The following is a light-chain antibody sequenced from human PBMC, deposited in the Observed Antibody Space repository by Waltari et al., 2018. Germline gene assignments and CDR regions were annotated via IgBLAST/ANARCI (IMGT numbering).Light chain of an antibody. CDR1: TTDIGTYDY. CDR3: SSYTDSTTVV. V-gene: IGLV2-14*01. Sequence: QSALTQPASVSGSPGQSITISCSGSTTDIGTYDYLSWYQQHPGKAPKLILYQVTSRPSGVSNRFSGSKSGNTASLTISGLQTDDEAIYYCSSYTDSTTVVFGGGTVVTVL. CDR2: QVT. J-gene: IGLJ2*01.